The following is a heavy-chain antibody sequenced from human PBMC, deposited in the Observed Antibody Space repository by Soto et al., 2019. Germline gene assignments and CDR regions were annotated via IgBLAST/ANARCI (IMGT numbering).Heavy chain of an antibody. CDR2: MNPNSGNT. V-gene: IGHV1-8*01. D-gene: IGHD2-15*01. CDR3: ARFSKPGYCSGGSCYSEYYFDY. J-gene: IGHJ4*02. CDR1: GYTFTSYD. Sequence: ASVKVSCKASGYTFTSYDINWVRQATGQGLEWMGWMNPNSGNTGYAQKFQGRVTMTRNTSISTAYMELSSLRSEDTAVYYCARFSKPGYCSGGSCYSEYYFDYWGQGTLVNVSS.